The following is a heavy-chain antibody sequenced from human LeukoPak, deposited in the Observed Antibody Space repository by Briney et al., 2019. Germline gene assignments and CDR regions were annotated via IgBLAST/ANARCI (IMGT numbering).Heavy chain of an antibody. CDR3: ARTSPRAATFDY. J-gene: IGHJ4*02. CDR1: GGSISSYY. V-gene: IGHV4-4*07. CDR2: IYTSGTT. Sequence: PSETLSLTCAVSGGSISSYYWSWIRQPAGKGLEWIGRIYTSGTTYYNPSLKSRVTMSVDTSKNQFSLNLNSVTAADTAVYYCARTSPRAATFDYWGQGTLVTVSS. D-gene: IGHD2-15*01.